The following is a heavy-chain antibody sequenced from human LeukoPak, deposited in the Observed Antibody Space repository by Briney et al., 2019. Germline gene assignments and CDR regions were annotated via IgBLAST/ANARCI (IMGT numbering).Heavy chain of an antibody. CDR3: ARGGVSSSWYLSWFDP. CDR2: ISYDGSNK. V-gene: IGHV3-30-3*01. D-gene: IGHD6-13*01. J-gene: IGHJ5*02. Sequence: GRSLRLSCAASGFTFSSYAMHWVRQAPGKGLEWVAVISYDGSNKYYADSVKGRFTISRDNSKNTLYLQMNSLRAEDTAVYYCARGGVSSSWYLSWFDPWGQGTLVTVSS. CDR1: GFTFSSYA.